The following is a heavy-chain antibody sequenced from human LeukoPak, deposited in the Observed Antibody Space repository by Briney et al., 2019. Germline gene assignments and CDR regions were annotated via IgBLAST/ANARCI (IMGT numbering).Heavy chain of an antibody. CDR2: IVVGSGNT. V-gene: IGHV1-58*01. CDR1: GFTFTSSA. Sequence: GASVKVSCKASGFTFTSSAVQWVRQARGQRIEWIGWIVVGSGNTNYAQKFQERVTITRDMSTSTAYMELSSLRSEDTAVYYCAAAFGRWSAGTFDYWGQGTLVTVSS. J-gene: IGHJ4*02. CDR3: AAAFGRWSAGTFDY. D-gene: IGHD3-10*01.